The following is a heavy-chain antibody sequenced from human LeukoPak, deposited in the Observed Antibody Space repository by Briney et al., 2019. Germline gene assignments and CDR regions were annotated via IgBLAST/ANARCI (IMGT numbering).Heavy chain of an antibody. Sequence: KTSETLSHTCTLSGGSISPNYWSWIRQPPGKGLEWIGNIFYSGRNNYNPSLRSRVTMSVDTSKNSFSLKLSSVTAADTAVYYCAGVNYRGSWLDYWGQGTLVTVSS. CDR2: IFYSGRN. D-gene: IGHD3-16*01. CDR3: AGVNYRGSWLDY. V-gene: IGHV4-59*01. CDR1: GGSISPNY. J-gene: IGHJ4*02.